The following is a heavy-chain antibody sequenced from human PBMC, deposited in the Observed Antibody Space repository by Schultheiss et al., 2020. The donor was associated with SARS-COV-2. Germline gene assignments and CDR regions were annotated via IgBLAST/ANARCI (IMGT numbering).Heavy chain of an antibody. V-gene: IGHV3-66*03. CDR3: ATHATVVTHFDAFDI. J-gene: IGHJ3*02. D-gene: IGHD4-23*01. CDR1: GFTVSSNY. CDR2: IYSCGST. Sequence: GGSLRLSCAASGFTVSSNYMSWVRQAPGKGLEWVSVIYSCGSTYYADSVKGRFTISRDNAKNSLYLQMNSLRAEDTAVYYCATHATVVTHFDAFDIWGQGTMVTVSS.